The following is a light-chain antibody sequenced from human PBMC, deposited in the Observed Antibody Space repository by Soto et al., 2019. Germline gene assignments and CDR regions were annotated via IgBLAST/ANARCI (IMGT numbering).Light chain of an antibody. CDR3: QQYASSPLLT. CDR2: GSS. J-gene: IGKJ4*01. V-gene: IGKV3-20*01. Sequence: EIVLTQSPGTLSLSPWETATLSCRASQTIGSTYLAWYQQKPGQAPRLLIFGSSNRATGIPDRFSGSGSGTDFTLSISRLEPEDFAVYYCQQYASSPLLTFGGGTKVDIK. CDR1: QTIGSTY.